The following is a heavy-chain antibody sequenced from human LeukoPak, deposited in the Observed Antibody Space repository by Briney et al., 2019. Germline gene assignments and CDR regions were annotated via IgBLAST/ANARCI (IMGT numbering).Heavy chain of an antibody. CDR1: GFTFSSYA. Sequence: PGGSLRFSCAASGFTFSSYAMSWVRQAPGKGLEWVSAISGSGGSTYYADSVKGRFTISRDNSKNTLYLQMNSLRAEDTAVYYCAKEGYCSGGSCVAAFDIWGQGTMVTVSS. V-gene: IGHV3-23*01. CDR3: AKEGYCSGGSCVAAFDI. CDR2: ISGSGGST. J-gene: IGHJ3*02. D-gene: IGHD2-15*01.